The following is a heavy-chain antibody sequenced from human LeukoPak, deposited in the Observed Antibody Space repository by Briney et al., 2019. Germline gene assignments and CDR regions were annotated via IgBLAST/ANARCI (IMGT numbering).Heavy chain of an antibody. V-gene: IGHV3-53*01. CDR3: ARTVQLERPVPLRNYYYIDV. CDR1: GFTVSSKY. CDR2: IYNGGST. D-gene: IGHD1-1*01. Sequence: GGSLRLSCAASGFTVSSKYMSWVRQAPGKGLEWVSVIYNGGSTYYADSVKGRFTISRDNSKNTLYLQMHSLRAEDTAVYYCARTVQLERPVPLRNYYYIDVWGKGTTVTISS. J-gene: IGHJ6*03.